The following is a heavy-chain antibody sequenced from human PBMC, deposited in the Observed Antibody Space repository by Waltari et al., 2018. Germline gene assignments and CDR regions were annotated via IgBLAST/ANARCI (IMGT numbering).Heavy chain of an antibody. V-gene: IGHV1-69*01. D-gene: IGHD2-2*01. CDR2: IIPIFGTA. J-gene: IGHJ3*02. CDR3: ARAPGYCSSTSCWGNAFDI. CDR1: GGTFSSYA. Sequence: QVQLVQSGAEVKKPGSSVKVSCKASGGTFSSYAISWVRQPPGQGLEWMGGIIPIFGTANYAQKFQGRVTITADESTSTAYMELSSLRSEDTAVYYCARAPGYCSSTSCWGNAFDIWGQGTMVTVSS.